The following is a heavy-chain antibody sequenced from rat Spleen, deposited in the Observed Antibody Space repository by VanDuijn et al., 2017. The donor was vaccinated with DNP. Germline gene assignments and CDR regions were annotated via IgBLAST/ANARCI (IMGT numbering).Heavy chain of an antibody. Sequence: EVQLQESGSGLVKPSQSLSLTCSVTGYSITSNYWGWIRKFPGDKMEYIGHISHSGGTNYNPSFKSRISITSETSKNQFFLHLNSVTTEDTATYYCARWTRYFDYWGQGVMVTVSS. J-gene: IGHJ2*01. V-gene: IGHV3-1*01. CDR1: GYSITSNY. D-gene: IGHD1-7*01. CDR2: ISHSGGT. CDR3: ARWTRYFDY.